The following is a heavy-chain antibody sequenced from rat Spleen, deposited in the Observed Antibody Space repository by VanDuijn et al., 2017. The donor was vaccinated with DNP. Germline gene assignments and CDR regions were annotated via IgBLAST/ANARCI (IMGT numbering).Heavy chain of an antibody. CDR2: ISYSGRT. D-gene: IGHD1-7*01. V-gene: IGHV3-1*01. CDR1: GYSITSTY. Sequence: DVHLQESGPGLVKPAQSLSLTCSVTGYSITSTYWAWIRQFPGNKMEYIGHISYSGRTDYNPSLKSRISITRDTSRNHFFLHLISVTTEDTATYYCARWTRYFDYWGQGVMVTVSS. CDR3: ARWTRYFDY. J-gene: IGHJ2*01.